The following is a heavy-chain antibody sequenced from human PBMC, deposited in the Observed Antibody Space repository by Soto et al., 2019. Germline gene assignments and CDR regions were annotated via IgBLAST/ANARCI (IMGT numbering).Heavy chain of an antibody. J-gene: IGHJ4*01. CDR2: VYWDDDK. Sequence: QITLKESGPTLVKPTQTLTLTCTFSGFSLRTSGVGVGWIRQPPGKALEWLAIVYWDDDKRYSPSLRSRLAITKDTSKNQVVLTMTNMDPLDTATYYCARRGVVIITAAFDYWGHGTLVTVSS. D-gene: IGHD3-3*01. CDR1: GFSLRTSGVG. CDR3: ARRGVVIITAAFDY. V-gene: IGHV2-5*02.